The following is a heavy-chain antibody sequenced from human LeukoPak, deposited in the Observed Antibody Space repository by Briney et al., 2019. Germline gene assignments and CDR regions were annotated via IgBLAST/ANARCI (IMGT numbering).Heavy chain of an antibody. V-gene: IGHV1-2*06. CDR1: GYTFTGYY. D-gene: IGHD2-2*01. Sequence: VASVKVSCKASGYTFTGYYMHWVRQAPGQGLEWMGRINPNSGGTNYAQKFQGRVTIATDESTNTAYMELSSLRSEDTAVYYCARDKNSGECVSNSCYGVWPLDIWGQGTMVTVSS. CDR3: ARDKNSGECVSNSCYGVWPLDI. J-gene: IGHJ3*02. CDR2: INPNSGGT.